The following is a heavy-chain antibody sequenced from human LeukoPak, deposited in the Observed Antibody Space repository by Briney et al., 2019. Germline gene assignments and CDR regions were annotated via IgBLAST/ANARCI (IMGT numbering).Heavy chain of an antibody. J-gene: IGHJ4*02. CDR2: ISHDGGST. CDR1: GFSFSSYA. CDR3: AKVKFCFDN. Sequence: GGSLRLSCAASGFSFSSYAMSWVRQAPGKGLEWVSHISHDGGSTYYADSVKGRFTISRDNSRNTLYLQMSSLNDEDTAIYYRAKVKFCFDNWGQGTLVTVSS. V-gene: IGHV3-23*01.